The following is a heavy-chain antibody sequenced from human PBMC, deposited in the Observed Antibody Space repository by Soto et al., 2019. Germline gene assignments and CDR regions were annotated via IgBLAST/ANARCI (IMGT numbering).Heavy chain of an antibody. CDR2: INHSGST. Sequence: QVQLQQWGAGLLKPSETLSLTCAVYGGSFSGYYWSWIRQPPGKGLEWIGEINHSGSTNYNPSLTSRVTISVDTTRNQFSLKLSSVTAADTAVYYCARVSRQLVFDYWGQGTLVTVSS. J-gene: IGHJ4*02. CDR3: ARVSRQLVFDY. V-gene: IGHV4-34*01. D-gene: IGHD6-13*01. CDR1: GGSFSGYY.